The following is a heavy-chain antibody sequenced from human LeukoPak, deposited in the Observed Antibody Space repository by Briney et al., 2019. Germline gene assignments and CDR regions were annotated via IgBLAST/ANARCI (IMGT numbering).Heavy chain of an antibody. V-gene: IGHV4-59*01. CDR3: AGSLYSSSWYGYYGMDV. J-gene: IGHJ6*04. Sequence: SETLSLTCTVSGGSISSYYWSWIRQPPGKGLEWIGYIYYSGSTNYNPSLKSRVTISVDTSKNQFSLKLSSVTAADTAVYYCAGSLYSSSWYGYYGMDVWGKGTTVTVSS. CDR2: IYYSGST. D-gene: IGHD6-13*01. CDR1: GGSISSYY.